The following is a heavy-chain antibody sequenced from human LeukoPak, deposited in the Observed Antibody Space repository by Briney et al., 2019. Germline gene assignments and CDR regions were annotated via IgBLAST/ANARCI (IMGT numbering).Heavy chain of an antibody. CDR1: GFTFSSYG. D-gene: IGHD4-17*01. V-gene: IGHV3-30*02. Sequence: GGSLRLSCAASGFTFSSYGMHWVRQAPGKGLEWVAFIRYDGSNKYYADSVKGRFTISRDNSKNTLYLQMNSLRAEDTAVYYCARVTVISNYYYGMDVWGQGTTVTVSS. J-gene: IGHJ6*02. CDR2: IRYDGSNK. CDR3: ARVTVISNYYYGMDV.